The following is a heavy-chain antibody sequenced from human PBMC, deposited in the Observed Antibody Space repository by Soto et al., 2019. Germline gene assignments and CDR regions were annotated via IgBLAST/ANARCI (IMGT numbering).Heavy chain of an antibody. Sequence: QVQLQESGPGLVKPSETLSLTCTASGGSISSYYWSWIRQPPGKGLEWIGYIYYSGSTNYNPSLERRLSISVHTSKNQLSLKLSSVTAADTAVYYCAKSRRDGDHPYCYYGMDVWDQGTTVTVSS. J-gene: IGHJ6*02. CDR1: GGSISSYY. D-gene: IGHD4-17*01. CDR2: IYYSGST. V-gene: IGHV4-59*01. CDR3: AKSRRDGDHPYCYYGMDV.